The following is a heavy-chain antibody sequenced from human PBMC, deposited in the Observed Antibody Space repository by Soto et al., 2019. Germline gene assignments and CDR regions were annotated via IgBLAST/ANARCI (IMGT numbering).Heavy chain of an antibody. J-gene: IGHJ4*02. Sequence: EVQLLESGGGLVQPGGSLRLSCVASGFTFRNYDMRWVRQAPGKGLEWVSGISGSGGVTYYADSVKGRYTISRDNSKNAMYLPMKSRRSNDMAVYYCAEAGRSRSYYECACHYNNWGQGALVTVSS. V-gene: IGHV3-23*01. CDR1: GFTFRNYD. CDR3: AEAGRSRSYYECACHYNN. D-gene: IGHD3-10*01. CDR2: ISGSGGVT.